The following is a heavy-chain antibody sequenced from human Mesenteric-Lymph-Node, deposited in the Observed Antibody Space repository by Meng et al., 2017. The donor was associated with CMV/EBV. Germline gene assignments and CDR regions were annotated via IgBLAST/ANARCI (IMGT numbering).Heavy chain of an antibody. V-gene: IGHV1-18*01. Sequence: ASVKVSCKASGYTFTSYGISWVRQAPGQGLEWMGWISAYNGNTNYAQKLQGRVTMTTDTSTSTAYMELRSLRSDDTAVYYCAGTPTNYDFWSGYYWEHNYYYGMDVWGQGTTVTVSS. CDR3: AGTPTNYDFWSGYYWEHNYYYGMDV. CDR2: ISAYNGNT. J-gene: IGHJ6*02. D-gene: IGHD3-3*01. CDR1: GYTFTSYG.